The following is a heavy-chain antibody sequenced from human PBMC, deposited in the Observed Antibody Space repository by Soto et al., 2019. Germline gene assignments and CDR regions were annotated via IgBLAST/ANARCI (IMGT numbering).Heavy chain of an antibody. Sequence: VKVSCKASGYTFTGYYMHWVRQAPGQGLEWMGWINPNSGGTNYAQKFQGRVTMTRDTSISTAYMELSRLRSDDTAVYYCARGKNTYYYDSSGYYGGLDYYYGMDVWGQGTTVTVS. CDR1: GYTFTGYY. V-gene: IGHV1-2*02. J-gene: IGHJ6*02. CDR2: INPNSGGT. CDR3: ARGKNTYYYDSSGYYGGLDYYYGMDV. D-gene: IGHD3-22*01.